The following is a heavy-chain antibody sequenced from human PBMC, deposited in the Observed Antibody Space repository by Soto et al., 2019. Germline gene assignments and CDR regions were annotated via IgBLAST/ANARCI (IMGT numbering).Heavy chain of an antibody. CDR1: GESFSGYY. Sequence: QVHLQQRGAGLLKPSETLSLNCVVSGESFSGYYWSWIRQTPGIGLEWIGEVDHRGRTTYNPSLKNRASISIDSSKKLFSLELTSVTAADTALSFCARYEYRHSLYGVDVWGQGTRVTVSS. CDR2: VDHRGRT. J-gene: IGHJ6*02. CDR3: ARYEYRHSLYGVDV. V-gene: IGHV4-34*02. D-gene: IGHD6-6*01.